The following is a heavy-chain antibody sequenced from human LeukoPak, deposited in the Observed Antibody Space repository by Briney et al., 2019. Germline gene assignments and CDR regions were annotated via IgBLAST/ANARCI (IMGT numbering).Heavy chain of an antibody. CDR2: ISGSGGST. CDR3: ATEITRGYSYGYDY. D-gene: IGHD5-18*01. J-gene: IGHJ4*02. CDR1: GFTFSSYA. Sequence: PGGSLRLSCAASGFTFSSYAMSWVRQAPGKGLEWVSAISGSGGSTYYADSVKGRFAISRDNSKNTLYLQMNSLRAEDTAVYYCATEITRGYSYGYDYWGQGTLVTVSS. V-gene: IGHV3-23*01.